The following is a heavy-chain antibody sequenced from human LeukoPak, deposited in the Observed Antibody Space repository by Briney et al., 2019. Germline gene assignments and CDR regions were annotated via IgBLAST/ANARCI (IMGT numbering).Heavy chain of an antibody. V-gene: IGHV1-2*02. CDR2: INPDSGGT. CDR3: ARDPTSGLWCYFDS. J-gene: IGHJ4*02. D-gene: IGHD2-21*01. CDR1: GYTFTDYY. Sequence: AASVKVSCKASGYTFTDYYMQWVRQAPGQGLEWMGWINPDSGGTKYAQKFQGRVTMTRDTSISTAYVELSGLTSDDKAVYYCARDPTSGLWCYFDSWGQGTLVTVSS.